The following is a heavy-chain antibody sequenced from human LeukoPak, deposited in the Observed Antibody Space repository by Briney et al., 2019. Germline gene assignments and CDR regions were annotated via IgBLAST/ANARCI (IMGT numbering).Heavy chain of an antibody. CDR1: GFTFSNHY. J-gene: IGHJ4*02. D-gene: IGHD2-15*01. CDR2: INSDGSSP. CDR3: ARETSGSFPY. Sequence: GGSLRLSCVASGFTFSNHYMDWVRQAPGKGLVWVSRINSDGSSPSYADSVKGRFTISRDNSKNTLYLQMNNLSAEDTAVYYCARETSGSFPYWGQGTLVTVSS. V-gene: IGHV3-74*01.